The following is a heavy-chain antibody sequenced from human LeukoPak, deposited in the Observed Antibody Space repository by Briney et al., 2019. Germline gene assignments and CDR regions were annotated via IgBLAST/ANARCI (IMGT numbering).Heavy chain of an antibody. D-gene: IGHD4-17*01. J-gene: IGHJ4*02. CDR3: ARGATPFDYGGNSVY. Sequence: GGSLRLSCAASGFPFSSYAMTWVRQAPGKGLEWVSGITGSDSSAYYAGSVRGRFTISRDNSKNTLYLQMNSLRADDTAVYYCARGATPFDYGGNSVYWGQGTLVTVSS. V-gene: IGHV3-23*01. CDR2: ITGSDSSA. CDR1: GFPFSSYA.